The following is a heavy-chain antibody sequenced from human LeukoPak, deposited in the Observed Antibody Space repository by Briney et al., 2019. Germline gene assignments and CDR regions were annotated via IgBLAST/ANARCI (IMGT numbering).Heavy chain of an antibody. V-gene: IGHV1-18*01. CDR1: GYTFTSYG. J-gene: IGHJ4*02. CDR2: ISAYNGNT. CDR3: ARDKYSSSSYPVDY. Sequence: ASVKVSCKASGYTFTSYGISWVRQAPGQGLEWMGWISAYNGNTNYAQKLQGRVTMTTDTSTSTAYMELRSLRSDDTAVYYCARDKYSSSSYPVDYWGQGTLVTVSS. D-gene: IGHD6-13*01.